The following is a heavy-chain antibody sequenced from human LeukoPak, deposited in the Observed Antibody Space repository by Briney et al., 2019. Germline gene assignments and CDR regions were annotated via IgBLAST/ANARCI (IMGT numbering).Heavy chain of an antibody. CDR2: ISSSSSTI. CDR1: GFTFSSYS. V-gene: IGHV3-48*04. Sequence: GSLRLSCATSGFTFSSYSMDWVRQAPGKGLEWVSYISSSSSTIYYADSVKGRFTISRDNAKNSLYLQMNSLRAEDTAVYYCATELLGLDYWGQGTLVTVSS. J-gene: IGHJ4*02. CDR3: ATELLGLDY. D-gene: IGHD2-21*02.